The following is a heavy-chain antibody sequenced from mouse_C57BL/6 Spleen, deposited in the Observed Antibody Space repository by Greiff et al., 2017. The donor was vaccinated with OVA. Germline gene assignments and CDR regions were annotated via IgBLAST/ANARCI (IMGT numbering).Heavy chain of an antibody. Sequence: QVQLQQSGPGLVAPSQSLSITCTVSGFSLTSYAISWVRQPPGKGLEWLGVIWTGGGTNYNSALKSRLSISKDNSKSQVFLKMNSLQTDDTARYYCASVYYGSPWFAYWGQGTLVTVSA. CDR3: ASVYYGSPWFAY. V-gene: IGHV2-9-1*01. D-gene: IGHD1-1*01. CDR1: GFSLTSYA. J-gene: IGHJ3*01. CDR2: IWTGGGT.